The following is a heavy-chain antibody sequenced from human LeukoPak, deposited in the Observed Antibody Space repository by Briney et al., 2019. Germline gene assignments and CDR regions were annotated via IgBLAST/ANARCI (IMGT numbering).Heavy chain of an antibody. D-gene: IGHD1-14*01. CDR3: ARATAGNFDY. CDR2: ISVYNGNT. J-gene: IGHJ4*02. Sequence: ASVKVSCKASGYTFTSYGISWVRQAPGQGLEWMGWISVYNGNTNYARKFQGRVTMTTDTSTSTAYMELRSLISDDTAVYYCARATAGNFDYWGQGTLVTDSS. V-gene: IGHV1-18*01. CDR1: GYTFTSYG.